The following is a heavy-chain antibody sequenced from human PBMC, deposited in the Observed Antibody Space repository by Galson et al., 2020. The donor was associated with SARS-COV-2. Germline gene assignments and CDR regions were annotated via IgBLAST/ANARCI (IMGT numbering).Heavy chain of an antibody. CDR1: GFTFKTSA. V-gene: IGHV3-64D*06. J-gene: IGHJ6*03. CDR3: VSGYCGGGRCYYLTNNYHMDV. Sequence: GGSLRLSCSASGFTFKTSAIYWVRQTPGKGLEYDSGISSNGGSKYYADSVRGRFTISRDNSKNTVDLQMSSLRADDTAVYYCVSGYCGGGRCYYLTNNYHMDVWGKGTRVSVSS. D-gene: IGHD2-15*01. CDR2: ISSNGGSK.